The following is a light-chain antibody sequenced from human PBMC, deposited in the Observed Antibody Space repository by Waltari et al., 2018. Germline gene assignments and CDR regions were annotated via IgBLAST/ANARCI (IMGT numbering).Light chain of an antibody. V-gene: IGKV1-5*03. Sequence: DIQMNQSPSTLSASVADRVTITCRASQSISSWLAWYQQKPGKAPKLLIYKSSSLESGVPSRFSGSGSGTEFTLTISSLQPDDFATYYCQQYNIYWTFGQGTKVEIK. CDR1: QSISSW. CDR2: KSS. CDR3: QQYNIYWT. J-gene: IGKJ1*01.